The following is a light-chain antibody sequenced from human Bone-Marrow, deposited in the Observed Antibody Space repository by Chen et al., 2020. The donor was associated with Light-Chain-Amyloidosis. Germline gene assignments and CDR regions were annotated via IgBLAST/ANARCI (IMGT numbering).Light chain of an antibody. V-gene: IGLV2-23*01. CDR2: EGS. J-gene: IGLJ1*01. CDR1: SSDIGNYNL. CDR3: CSYADGSTYV. Sequence: QSALTQPASVSGSPGQSITRSCTGTSSDIGNYNLVSWYQQHPGKVPKLIVFEGSQRPSGVSTRFSGSKSGNMASLTISGLQADDEADYYCCSYADGSTYVFGTVTKVTVL.